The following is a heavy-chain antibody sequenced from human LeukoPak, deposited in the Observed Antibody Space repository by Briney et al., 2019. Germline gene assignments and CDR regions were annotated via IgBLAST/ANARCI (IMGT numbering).Heavy chain of an antibody. CDR1: GFTFSSYW. V-gene: IGHV3-7*03. CDR2: IKQDGSEK. CDR3: ATLRMRGFDY. Sequence: GGSLRLSCAASGFTFSSYWMSWVRQAPGKGLEWVANIKQDGSEKYYVDSVKGRFTISRDNSKNTLYLQMNSLRAEDTAVYYCATLRMRGFDYWGQGTLVTVSS. D-gene: IGHD5-12*01. J-gene: IGHJ4*02.